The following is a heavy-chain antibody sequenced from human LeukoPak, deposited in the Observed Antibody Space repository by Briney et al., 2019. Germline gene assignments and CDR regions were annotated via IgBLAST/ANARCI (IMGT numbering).Heavy chain of an antibody. J-gene: IGHJ4*02. Sequence: PSETLSLTCTVSGGSISSSSYYWGWIRQPPGKGLEWIGSIYYSGSTYYNPSLKSRVTISVDTSKNQFSLKLSSVTAADTVVYYCARPKSGSYYYFDYWGQGTLVTVSS. CDR1: GGSISSSSYY. V-gene: IGHV4-39*01. D-gene: IGHD1-26*01. CDR2: IYYSGST. CDR3: ARPKSGSYYYFDY.